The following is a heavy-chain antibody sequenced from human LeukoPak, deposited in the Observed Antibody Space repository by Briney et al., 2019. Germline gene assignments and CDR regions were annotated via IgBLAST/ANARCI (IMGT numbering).Heavy chain of an antibody. J-gene: IGHJ4*02. D-gene: IGHD3-10*01. V-gene: IGHV3-53*05. CDR3: ARDPPGSSGFDY. CDR1: GFSVSSNY. Sequence: GGSLRLSCAASGFSVSSNYMSWVRQAPGKGLEWVSVMYSDGKTYYADSVKGRFTTSRDNSKNTLYLQMNSLRAEDTAVYYCARDPPGSSGFDYWGQGTLVTVSS. CDR2: MYSDGKT.